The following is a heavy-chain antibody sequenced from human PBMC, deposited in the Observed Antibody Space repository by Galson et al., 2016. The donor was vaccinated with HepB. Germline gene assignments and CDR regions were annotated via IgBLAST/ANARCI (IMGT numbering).Heavy chain of an antibody. CDR2: IWYDGSQK. Sequence: SLRLSCAASRFTFSNYGMHWVRQAPGKGLEWVAVIWYDGSQKHYADSVKGRFTISRDNSKNTLSLQMNSLRAEDTAVYYCAKGRPDYYGSGSYAPLDYWGQGTLVTVSS. J-gene: IGHJ4*02. D-gene: IGHD3-10*01. V-gene: IGHV3-33*06. CDR3: AKGRPDYYGSGSYAPLDY. CDR1: RFTFSNYG.